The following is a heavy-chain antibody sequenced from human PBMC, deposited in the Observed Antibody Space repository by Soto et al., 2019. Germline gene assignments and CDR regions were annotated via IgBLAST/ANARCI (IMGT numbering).Heavy chain of an antibody. CDR1: GGSISSSNW. Sequence: PSETLSLTCAVSGGSISSSNWWSWVRQPPGKGLEWIGEIYHSGSTNYNPSLKSRVTISVDKSKNKFSLKLSSVTAADTAVYYCARMVVTAIDVDFDYWGQGTLVTVSS. CDR3: ARMVVTAIDVDFDY. D-gene: IGHD2-21*02. V-gene: IGHV4-4*02. J-gene: IGHJ4*02. CDR2: IYHSGST.